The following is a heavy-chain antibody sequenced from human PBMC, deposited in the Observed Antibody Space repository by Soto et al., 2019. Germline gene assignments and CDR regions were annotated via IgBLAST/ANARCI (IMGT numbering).Heavy chain of an antibody. J-gene: IGHJ5*02. CDR1: GGSISSYY. Sequence: SETLSLTCTVSGGSISSYYWSWIRQPPGKGLEWIGYIYYSGSTNYNPSLKSRVTISVDTSKNQFSLKLSSVTAADTAVYYCARRADYYYGSGSYYNPPWFDPWGQGTLVTVSS. CDR2: IYYSGST. V-gene: IGHV4-59*08. D-gene: IGHD3-10*01. CDR3: ARRADYYYGSGSYYNPPWFDP.